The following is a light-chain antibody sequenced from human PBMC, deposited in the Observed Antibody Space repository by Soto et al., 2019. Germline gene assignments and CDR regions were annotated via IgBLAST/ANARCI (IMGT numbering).Light chain of an antibody. CDR3: SPYAGSNNHVV. V-gene: IGLV2-8*01. Sequence: QSALTQPPSASGSPGQSVTISCTGTSSDVGGYNYVSWYQQHPGKAPKLMIYDVSKRPSGVPDRFSGSKSGNTASLTVSRLQAEDEADYYCSPYAGSNNHVVFGGGTKHTVL. J-gene: IGLJ2*01. CDR1: SSDVGGYNY. CDR2: DVS.